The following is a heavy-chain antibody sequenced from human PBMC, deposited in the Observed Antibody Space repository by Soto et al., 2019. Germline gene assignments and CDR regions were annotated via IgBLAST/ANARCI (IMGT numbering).Heavy chain of an antibody. CDR3: AKEFRYCSSTSCYSYYYYGMDV. Sequence: GGSLRLSCAASGFTFSSYGMHWVRQAPGKGLEWVAVISYDGSNKYYADSVKGRFTISRDNSKNTLYLQMNSLRAEDTAVYYCAKEFRYCSSTSCYSYYYYGMDVWGQGTTVTV. J-gene: IGHJ6*02. D-gene: IGHD2-2*01. V-gene: IGHV3-30*18. CDR2: ISYDGSNK. CDR1: GFTFSSYG.